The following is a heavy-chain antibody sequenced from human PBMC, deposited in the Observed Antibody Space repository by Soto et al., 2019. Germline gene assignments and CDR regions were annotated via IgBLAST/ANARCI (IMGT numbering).Heavy chain of an antibody. CDR3: ARDTSSGCDY. J-gene: IGHJ4*02. CDR2: IKEDGSEK. V-gene: IGHV3-7*04. D-gene: IGHD6-19*01. Sequence: EVQLVESGGGLVQPGGSLRLSCAVSGFTYSRSWMSWVRQAPGKGLEWVANIKEDGSEKYYVDSVKGRFTVFRDNAKSSLYLQMNSLRVEDTAVYYCARDTSSGCDYWGQGTLVTVSS. CDR1: GFTYSRSW.